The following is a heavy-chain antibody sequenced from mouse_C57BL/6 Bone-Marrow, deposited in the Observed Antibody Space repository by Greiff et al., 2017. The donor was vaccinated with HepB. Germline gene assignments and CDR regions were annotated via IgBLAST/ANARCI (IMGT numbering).Heavy chain of an antibody. CDR3: TALRGNYFDD. CDR1: GFNIKDDY. Sequence: VQLQQSGAELVRPGASVKLSCTASGFNIKDDYMHWVKQRPEQGLEWIGWIDPENGDTEYASKFQGKATITADTSSNTAYLQLSSLPSEDTAVYYCTALRGNYFDDWGQGTTLTVSS. V-gene: IGHV14-4*01. D-gene: IGHD2-12*01. J-gene: IGHJ2*01. CDR2: IDPENGDT.